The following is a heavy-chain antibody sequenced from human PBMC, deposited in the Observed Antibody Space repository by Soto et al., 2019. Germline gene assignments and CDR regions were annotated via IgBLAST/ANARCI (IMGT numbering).Heavy chain of an antibody. CDR2: IYSGGST. Sequence: EVQLVESGGGLVQPGGSLRLSCAASGFTVSSNYMSWVRQAPGKGLEWVSVIYSGGSTYYADSVKGRFTISRHNSKNPLYLQMNSLRAEDPAVYYCASVKHQLSSFDYWGQGTLVTVSS. D-gene: IGHD6-13*01. J-gene: IGHJ4*02. V-gene: IGHV3-53*04. CDR3: ASVKHQLSSFDY. CDR1: GFTVSSNY.